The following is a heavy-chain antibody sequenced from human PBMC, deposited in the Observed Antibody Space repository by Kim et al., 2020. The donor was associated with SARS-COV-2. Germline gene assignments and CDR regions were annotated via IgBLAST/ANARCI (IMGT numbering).Heavy chain of an antibody. Sequence: GGSLRLSCAASGFTFSSYAMHWVRQAPGKGLEWVAVISYDGSNKYYADSVKGRFTISRDNSKNTLYLQMNSLRAEDTAVYYCARSPHCSSTSCFLQYFD. CDR3: ARSPHCSSTSCFLQYFD. D-gene: IGHD2-2*01. CDR2: ISYDGSNK. CDR1: GFTFSSYA. V-gene: IGHV3-30-3*01. J-gene: IGHJ4*01.